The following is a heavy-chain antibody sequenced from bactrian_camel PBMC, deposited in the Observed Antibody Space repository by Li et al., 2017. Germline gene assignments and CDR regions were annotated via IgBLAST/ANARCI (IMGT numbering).Heavy chain of an antibody. Sequence: QVQLVESGGGSVQAGGSLRLSCAAPGYRYDTYCMGWFRQAPGKAREGIAVIDSDGDTAYAESMEDRFTISVDNAKNMVYLQVNSLKAEDTAMCYCAAGWFFGVGTLLRRHVNYWGQGTQVTVS. CDR3: AAGWFFGVGTLLRRHVNY. CDR2: IDSDGDT. CDR1: GYRYDTYC. J-gene: IGHJ4*01. V-gene: IGHV3S26*01. D-gene: IGHD3*01.